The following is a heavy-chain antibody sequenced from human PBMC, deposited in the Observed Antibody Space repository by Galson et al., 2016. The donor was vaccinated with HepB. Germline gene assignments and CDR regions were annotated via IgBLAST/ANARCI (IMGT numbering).Heavy chain of an antibody. CDR3: TRVHREGIAAAGLQI. V-gene: IGHV3-74*01. J-gene: IGHJ4*02. Sequence: SLRLSCAASGFPFSKYWMHWVRQAPGKGLVWVSRINTDGSSTTYADSVKGRFTFSRDNAKNTLYLQMNSLIAEDTALYYCTRVHREGIAAAGLQIWGQGTLVTVSS. CDR1: GFPFSKYW. D-gene: IGHD6-13*01. CDR2: INTDGSST.